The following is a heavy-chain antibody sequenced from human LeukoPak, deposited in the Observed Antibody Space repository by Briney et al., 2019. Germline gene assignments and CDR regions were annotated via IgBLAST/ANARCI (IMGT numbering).Heavy chain of an antibody. D-gene: IGHD6-19*01. V-gene: IGHV4-4*07. CDR2: IYTSGST. Sequence: SETLSLTCTVSGGSISSYYWSWIRQPAGKGLEWIGRIYTSGSTNYNPSLKSRVTMSVDTSKNQFSLKLSSVTAADTAVYYCARVRGVAGTYAFDYWSQGTLVTVSS. CDR1: GGSISSYY. CDR3: ARVRGVAGTYAFDY. J-gene: IGHJ4*02.